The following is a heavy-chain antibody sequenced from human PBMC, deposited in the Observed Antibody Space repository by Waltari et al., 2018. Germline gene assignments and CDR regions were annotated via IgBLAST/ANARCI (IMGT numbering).Heavy chain of an antibody. D-gene: IGHD4-4*01. Sequence: CKVSGYTLTELSMHWVRQAPGKGLEWMGRIIPIFGTANYAQKFQGRVTITADKSTSTAYMELSSLRSEDTAVYYCAREPREVTLYGMDVWGQGTTVTVSS. V-gene: IGHV1-69*06. CDR1: GYTLTELS. CDR3: AREPREVTLYGMDV. J-gene: IGHJ6*02. CDR2: IIPIFGTA.